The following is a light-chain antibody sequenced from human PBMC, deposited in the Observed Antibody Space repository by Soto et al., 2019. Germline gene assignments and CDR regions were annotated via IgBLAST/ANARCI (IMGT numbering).Light chain of an antibody. CDR2: DAS. CDR1: QSISSW. Sequence: DIQMTQSPSTLSASVGDRVTITCRASQSISSWLAWYQQKPGKAPKLLIYDASSLESGVPSRFSGSGSRTEFTLTISSLQPDDFATYYCQQYNSYSPKTFGQGTKLEIK. J-gene: IGKJ2*01. V-gene: IGKV1-5*01. CDR3: QQYNSYSPKT.